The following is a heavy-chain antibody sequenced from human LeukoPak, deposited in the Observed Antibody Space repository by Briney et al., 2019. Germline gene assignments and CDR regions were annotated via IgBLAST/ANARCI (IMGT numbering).Heavy chain of an antibody. D-gene: IGHD6-6*01. V-gene: IGHV1-8*01. CDR2: MNPNSGNT. Sequence: ASVKVSCKASGYTFTSYDINWVRQATGQGLEWVGWMNPNSGNTGYAQKFQGRVTMTRNTSISTAYMELSSLRSEDTAVYYCARELYSSSSEGSWGYWGQGTLVTVSS. CDR3: ARELYSSSSEGSWGY. J-gene: IGHJ4*02. CDR1: GYTFTSYD.